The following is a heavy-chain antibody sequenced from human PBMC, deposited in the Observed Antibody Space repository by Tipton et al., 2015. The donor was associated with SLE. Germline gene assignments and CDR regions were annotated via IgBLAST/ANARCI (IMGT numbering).Heavy chain of an antibody. V-gene: IGHV3-74*01. J-gene: IGHJ3*02. D-gene: IGHD3-10*01. CDR2: INSDGSST. CDR3: ARERLLWFGESDAFDI. Sequence: VQLVQSGGGLVKPGGSLRLSCAASGFTFSSYWMHWVRQAPGKGLVWVSRINSDGSSTSYADSVKGRFTISRDNAKNTLYLQMNSLRAEDTAVYYCARERLLWFGESDAFDIWGQGTMVTVSS. CDR1: GFTFSSYW.